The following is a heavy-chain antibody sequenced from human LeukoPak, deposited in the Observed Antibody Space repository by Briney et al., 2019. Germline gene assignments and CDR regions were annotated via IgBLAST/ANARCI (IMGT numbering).Heavy chain of an antibody. Sequence: GGSLRLSCAASGFTFSSYWMSWVRQAPGKGLEWVANIKQDGSEKDYVDSVKGRFTISRDNAKNSLYLQMDSLRAEDTAVYYCARRAMTERGHSYGLDYWGQGTLVTVSS. D-gene: IGHD5-18*01. J-gene: IGHJ4*02. CDR1: GFTFSSYW. CDR2: IKQDGSEK. V-gene: IGHV3-7*01. CDR3: ARRAMTERGHSYGLDY.